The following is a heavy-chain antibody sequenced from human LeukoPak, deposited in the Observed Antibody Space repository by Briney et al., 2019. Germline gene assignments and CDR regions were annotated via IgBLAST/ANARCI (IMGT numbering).Heavy chain of an antibody. CDR3: ARDSRFGHYFDY. Sequence: GGSLRLSCAASGFTFSSYSMNWVRQAPGKGLEWVSSISSSSSYIYYADSVKGRLTISRDNAKNSLYLQMNSLRAEDTAVYYCARDSRFGHYFDYWGQGTLVTVSS. V-gene: IGHV3-21*01. CDR2: ISSSSSYI. D-gene: IGHD3-10*01. CDR1: GFTFSSYS. J-gene: IGHJ4*02.